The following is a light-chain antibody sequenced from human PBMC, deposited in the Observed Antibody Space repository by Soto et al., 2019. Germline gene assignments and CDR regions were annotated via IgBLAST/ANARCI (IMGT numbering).Light chain of an antibody. V-gene: IGLV2-14*01. Sequence: QSVLTQPPSVSGSPGQSITISCTGTSSDVGGYNYVSWYQQHPGKAPKLMIYDVSNRPSGVSNRFSGSKSGNTASLTISGLQAEDEAYYFCSSYTSSSLYVFGTGTKLTVL. CDR2: DVS. CDR3: SSYTSSSLYV. CDR1: SSDVGGYNY. J-gene: IGLJ1*01.